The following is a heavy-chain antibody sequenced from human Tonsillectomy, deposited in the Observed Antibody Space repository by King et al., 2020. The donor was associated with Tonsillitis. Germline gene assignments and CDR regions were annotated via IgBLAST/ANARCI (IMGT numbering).Heavy chain of an antibody. CDR2: IYSVGST. CDR1: GFTVSSNY. CDR3: SRAFHTYFDY. J-gene: IGHJ4*02. D-gene: IGHD3-16*01. Sequence: VQLVESGGGLIQPGGSLRLSCAASGFTVSSNYMSWVRQAPGKGLEWVSVIYSVGSTYYAGSVKGRFTISRDNSKNTLYLQMNSLRAEDTAVYYCSRAFHTYFDYWGQGTLVTVSS. V-gene: IGHV3-53*01.